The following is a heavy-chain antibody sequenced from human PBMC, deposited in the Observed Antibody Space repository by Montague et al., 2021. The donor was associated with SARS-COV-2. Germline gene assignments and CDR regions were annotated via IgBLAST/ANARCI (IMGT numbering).Heavy chain of an antibody. CDR1: GDSTRSSGYY. V-gene: IGHV4-39*01. D-gene: IGHD3-16*02. CDR2: VYYSGST. CDR3: ARLGFVELWLNLGWFDP. Sequence: SETLSLTCSVSGDSTRSSGYYWGWLRQPPGKGLEWIGTVYYSGSTNYNPSLKSRVTMPVDTSKNQFSLELRSVTAADTAVYYCARLGFVELWLNLGWFDPWGQGTLVTVSS. J-gene: IGHJ5*02.